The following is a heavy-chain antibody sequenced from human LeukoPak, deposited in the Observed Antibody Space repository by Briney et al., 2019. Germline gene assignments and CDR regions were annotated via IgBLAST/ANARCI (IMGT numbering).Heavy chain of an antibody. CDR2: ISSSSYI. J-gene: IGHJ4*02. Sequence: PGGSLRLSCAASGFTFSSYSMNWVRQAPGKGLEWVSSISSSSYIYYADSVKGRFTISRDNAKNSLYLQMNSLRAEDTAVYYCARASSTSDYDYWGQGTLVTVSS. D-gene: IGHD2-2*01. CDR3: ARASSTSDYDY. V-gene: IGHV3-21*01. CDR1: GFTFSSYS.